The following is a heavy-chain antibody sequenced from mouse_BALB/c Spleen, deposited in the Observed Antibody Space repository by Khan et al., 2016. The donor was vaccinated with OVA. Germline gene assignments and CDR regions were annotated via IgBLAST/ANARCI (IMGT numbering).Heavy chain of an antibody. CDR1: GYTFRSFG. CDR3: ARPPYFSYVMVY. Sequence: LVESGPELKKPGETVKISCKASGYTFRSFGMNWVKQAPGKGLKWMGWINTYTGESTYADDFKGRYVFSLETSASTAYLQINNLKNEDTATYFCARPPYFSYVMVYWGQGTSVTVSS. V-gene: IGHV9-3-1*01. J-gene: IGHJ4*01. D-gene: IGHD2-10*01. CDR2: INTYTGES.